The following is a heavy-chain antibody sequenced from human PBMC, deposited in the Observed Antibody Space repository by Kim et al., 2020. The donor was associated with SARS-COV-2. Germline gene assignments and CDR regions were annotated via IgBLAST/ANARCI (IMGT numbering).Heavy chain of an antibody. V-gene: IGHV4-34*01. Sequence: SETLSLTCAVYGGSFSGYYWSWIRQPPGKGLEWIGEINHSGSTNYNPSLKSRVTISVDTSKNQFSLKLSSVTAADTAVYYCARAPYCSSTSCYTGHYWGQGTLVTVSS. CDR2: INHSGST. D-gene: IGHD2-2*02. J-gene: IGHJ4*02. CDR1: GGSFSGYY. CDR3: ARAPYCSSTSCYTGHY.